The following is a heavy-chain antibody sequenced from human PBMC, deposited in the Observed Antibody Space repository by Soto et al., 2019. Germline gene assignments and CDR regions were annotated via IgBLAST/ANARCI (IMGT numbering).Heavy chain of an antibody. CDR3: AREGQLGY. V-gene: IGHV1-18*01. CDR2: ISGYNGNT. D-gene: IGHD6-6*01. CDR1: GYTFSNYG. Sequence: QVQLVQSGAEVKKPGASVKVSCQASGYTFSNYGFSWVRQAPGQGLEWMGWISGYNGNTNYAERLQGRVTMTTDTSASTDYRELKSLRYDDPAVYYCAREGQLGYWGQGTPVTVSS. J-gene: IGHJ4*02.